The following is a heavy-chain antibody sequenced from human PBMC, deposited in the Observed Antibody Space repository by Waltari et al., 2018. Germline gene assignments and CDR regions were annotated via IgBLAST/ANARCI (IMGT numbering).Heavy chain of an antibody. V-gene: IGHV4-34*01. CDR3: ARALYCSSTSCYLNWFDP. CDR1: GGSFSGYY. Sequence: QVQLQQWGAGLLKPSETLSLTCAVYGGSFSGYYWSWIRQPPGKGLEWIGEINHSGSTNYNPHLKTRVTISVDTSKNQFSLKLSSVTAAETAVYYCARALYCSSTSCYLNWFDPWGQGTLVTVSS. CDR2: INHSGST. J-gene: IGHJ5*02. D-gene: IGHD2-2*01.